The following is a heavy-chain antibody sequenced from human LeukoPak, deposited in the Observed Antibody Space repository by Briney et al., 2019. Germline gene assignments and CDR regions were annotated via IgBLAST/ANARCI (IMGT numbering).Heavy chain of an antibody. J-gene: IGHJ6*02. Sequence: SETLSLTCTVSGGSISSYYWSWIRQPPGKGLEWIGYIYYSGSTNYNPSLKSRVTISVDTSKNQFSLKLSSVTTADTAVYYCARVGYGGKALWGGMDVWGQGTTVTVSS. V-gene: IGHV4-59*01. CDR3: ARVGYGGKALWGGMDV. D-gene: IGHD4-23*01. CDR2: IYYSGST. CDR1: GGSISSYY.